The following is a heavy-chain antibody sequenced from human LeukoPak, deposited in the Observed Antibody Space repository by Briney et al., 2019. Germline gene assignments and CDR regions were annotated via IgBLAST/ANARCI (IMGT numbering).Heavy chain of an antibody. J-gene: IGHJ3*02. CDR1: GFAFSDSW. V-gene: IGHV3-7*01. CDR2: IKGDGSAK. D-gene: IGHD5-18*01. CDR3: ARDRGWIQHDI. Sequence: GGSLRLSCAASGFAFSDSWMSWIRQAPGKGLEWVAFIKGDGSAKKYVDSVKGRFTISRDNAKNSLFLQMNSLRAEDTAVYYCARDRGWIQHDIWGQGTMVTVSS.